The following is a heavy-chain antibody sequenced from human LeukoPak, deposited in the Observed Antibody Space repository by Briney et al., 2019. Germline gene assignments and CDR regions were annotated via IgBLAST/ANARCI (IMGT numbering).Heavy chain of an antibody. J-gene: IGHJ5*02. CDR3: ARDDCGGDCYSVNWFDP. CDR1: GYTFTGYY. CDR2: INPNSGGT. Sequence: ASVKVSCKASGYTFTGYYMHWVRQAPGQGLEWMGWINPNSGGTNYAQKFQGRVTMTRDTSISTAYMELSRLRSDDTAVYYCARDDCGGDCYSVNWFDPWGQGTLVTVSS. D-gene: IGHD2-21*02. V-gene: IGHV1-2*02.